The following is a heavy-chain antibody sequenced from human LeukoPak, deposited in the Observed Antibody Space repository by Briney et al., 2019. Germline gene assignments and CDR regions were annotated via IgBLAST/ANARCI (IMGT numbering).Heavy chain of an antibody. CDR3: ARRSGYEILTGYYDFDY. J-gene: IGHJ4*02. CDR2: ISYDGSNK. D-gene: IGHD3-9*01. CDR1: GFTFSSYA. Sequence: GGSLRLSCAASGFTFSSYAMHWVRQAPGKGLEWVAVISYDGSNKYYADSVKGRFTISRDNSKNTLYLQMNSLRAEDTAVYYCARRSGYEILTGYYDFDYWGQGTLVTVSS. V-gene: IGHV3-30*04.